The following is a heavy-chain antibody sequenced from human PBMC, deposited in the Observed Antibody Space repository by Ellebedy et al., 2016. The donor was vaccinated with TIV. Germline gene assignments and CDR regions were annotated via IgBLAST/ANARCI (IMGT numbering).Heavy chain of an antibody. J-gene: IGHJ1*01. Sequence: GESLKISCAASGFTVSIHAMGWVRQDQGKGLEWVSSAGGSDGSTFYADSVRGRFTISRDNATNTLYLQMNSLRAEDTAVYYCAKRGDCSTNSCLLRDWGQGTLVTVSS. CDR2: AGGSDGST. CDR1: GFTVSIHA. D-gene: IGHD2-2*01. V-gene: IGHV3-23*01. CDR3: AKRGDCSTNSCLLRD.